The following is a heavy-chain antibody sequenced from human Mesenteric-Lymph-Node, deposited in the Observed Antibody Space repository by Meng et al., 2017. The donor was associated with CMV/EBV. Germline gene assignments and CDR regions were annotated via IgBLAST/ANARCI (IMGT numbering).Heavy chain of an antibody. CDR1: GGSFSGYY. D-gene: IGHD4-23*01. J-gene: IGHJ4*02. CDR2: INHSGST. V-gene: IGHV4-34*01. CDR3: ARHQRWLKSEGGFNY. Sequence: QVRIQQGGAGRLKPSETLSLTCAVYGGSFSGYYWSWIRQPPGKGLEWIGEINHSGSTNYNPSLKSRVTISVDTSKNQFSLKLSSVTAADTAVYYCARHQRWLKSEGGFNYWGQGTLVTVSS.